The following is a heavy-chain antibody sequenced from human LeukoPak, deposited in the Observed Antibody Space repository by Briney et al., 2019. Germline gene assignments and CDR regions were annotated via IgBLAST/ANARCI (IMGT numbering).Heavy chain of an antibody. V-gene: IGHV3-23*01. CDR2: ISGSGGST. CDR3: ARDQIAPGGAFDI. Sequence: GGTLRLSCAASGFTFSSYGMSWVRQAPGKGLEWVSAISGSGGSTYYADSVKGRFTISRDNSKNTLYLQMNSLRAEDTAVYYCARDQIAPGGAFDIWGQGTMVTVSS. D-gene: IGHD3-10*01. J-gene: IGHJ3*02. CDR1: GFTFSSYG.